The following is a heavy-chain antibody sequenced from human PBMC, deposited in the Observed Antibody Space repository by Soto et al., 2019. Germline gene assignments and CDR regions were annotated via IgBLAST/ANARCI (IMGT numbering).Heavy chain of an antibody. D-gene: IGHD2-21*01. Sequence: SETLSLTCTVSGGSISTYYWSWIRQPPGKGLEWIGYISHSGSTNYNPSLKSRVTISVDTSKNQFSLTLRSVTAADTAVYYCARAFPGGSYYYGMDVWGQGTTVTVSS. J-gene: IGHJ6*02. CDR3: ARAFPGGSYYYGMDV. CDR2: ISHSGST. V-gene: IGHV4-59*01. CDR1: GGSISTYY.